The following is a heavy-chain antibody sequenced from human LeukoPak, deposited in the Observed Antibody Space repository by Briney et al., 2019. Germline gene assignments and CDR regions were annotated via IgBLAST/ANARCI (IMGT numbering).Heavy chain of an antibody. CDR2: IYYSGST. D-gene: IGHD3-22*01. J-gene: IGHJ2*01. CDR1: GASINSYY. V-gene: IGHV4-39*01. Sequence: SETLSLTCTVSGASINSYYWGWIRQPPGKGLEWIGSIYYSGSTYYNPSLKSRVTVSVDTSKNQFSLKLSSVTAADTAVYYCARRGKSKNYYDSSGYYTWYFDLWGRGTLVTVSS. CDR3: ARRGKSKNYYDSSGYYTWYFDL.